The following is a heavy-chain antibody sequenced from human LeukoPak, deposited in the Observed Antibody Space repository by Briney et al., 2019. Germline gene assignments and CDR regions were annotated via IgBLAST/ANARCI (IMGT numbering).Heavy chain of an antibody. D-gene: IGHD6-13*01. CDR2: IKQDGSEK. CDR3: AREISSWYRTEGRFDP. J-gene: IGHJ5*02. V-gene: IGHV3-7*01. CDR1: GSIFSNYW. Sequence: PGGSLRLSCAASGSIFSNYWMSWVRQAPGKGLEWVANIKQDGSEKSYVGSVTGRFTISRDNAKNSLYLQMNSLRAEDTAVYYCAREISSWYRTEGRFDPWGQGTLVTVSS.